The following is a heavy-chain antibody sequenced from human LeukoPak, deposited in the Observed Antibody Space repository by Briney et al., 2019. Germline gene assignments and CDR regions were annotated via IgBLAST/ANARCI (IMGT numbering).Heavy chain of an antibody. CDR2: IYPGDSDT. Sequence: GESLKISCKGSGYSFTSYWIGWVRQMPGKGLEWMGIIYPGDSDTRYSPSFQGQVTISADKSISTAYLQWSSLKASDTAMYYCARHRVDYYDSSGSETDAFDIWGQGTMVTVSS. CDR3: ARHRVDYYDSSGSETDAFDI. D-gene: IGHD3-22*01. J-gene: IGHJ3*02. V-gene: IGHV5-51*01. CDR1: GYSFTSYW.